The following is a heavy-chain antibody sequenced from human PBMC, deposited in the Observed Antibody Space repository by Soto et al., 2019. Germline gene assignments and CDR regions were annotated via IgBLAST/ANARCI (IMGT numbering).Heavy chain of an antibody. CDR1: GFSLSTTGMC. CDR3: SRAVGGFTYGYPDY. D-gene: IGHD5-18*01. J-gene: IGHJ4*02. V-gene: IGHV2-70*01. Sequence: VEPTQTRTLTVTFSGFSLSTTGMCVSWIRQPPGKALEWLALIDWADDKYYSTSLKTRLTISKDTSKNQVVLTMTNVEPVDTATYFCSRAVGGFTYGYPDYWGQGTLVTVYS. CDR2: IDWADDK.